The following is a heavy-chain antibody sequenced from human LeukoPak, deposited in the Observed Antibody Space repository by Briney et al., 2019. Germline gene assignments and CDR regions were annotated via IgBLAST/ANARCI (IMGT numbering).Heavy chain of an antibody. CDR3: ARGRSITMVRGVPFDY. CDR2: IYYSGST. D-gene: IGHD3-10*01. J-gene: IGHJ4*02. Sequence: SETLSLTCTVSGGSISSSSYYWGWIRQPPGKGLEWIGSIYYSGSTYYNPSLKSRVTISVDTSKNQFSLKLSSVTAADTAVYYCARGRSITMVRGVPFDYWGQGTLVTVSS. CDR1: GGSISSSSYY. V-gene: IGHV4-39*01.